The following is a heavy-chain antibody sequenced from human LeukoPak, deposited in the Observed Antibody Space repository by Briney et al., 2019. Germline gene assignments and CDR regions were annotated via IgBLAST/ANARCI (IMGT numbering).Heavy chain of an antibody. CDR1: GGSISSYY. D-gene: IGHD3-3*01. Sequence: SETLSLTCTVSGGSISSYYWSWIRQPPGKGLEWIGYIYYSGSTNYNPSLKSRVTISVDTSKNQFSLKLSSVTAADTAVYYCARAPYYDFWSGYPRNYYMGVWGKGTTVTVSS. CDR2: IYYSGST. J-gene: IGHJ6*03. CDR3: ARAPYYDFWSGYPRNYYMGV. V-gene: IGHV4-59*01.